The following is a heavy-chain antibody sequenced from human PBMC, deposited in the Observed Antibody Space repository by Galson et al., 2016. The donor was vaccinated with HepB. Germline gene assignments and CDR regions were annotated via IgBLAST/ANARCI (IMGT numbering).Heavy chain of an antibody. V-gene: IGHV3-72*01. CDR2: IRHKATSYST. CDR1: GFIFSDYY. CDR3: ARECHPCYYTDV. J-gene: IGHJ6*03. D-gene: IGHD2-2*01. Sequence: SLRLSCAASGFIFSDYYIIWFRQAPGTGLEWVGRIRHKATSYSTEYAASVKDRLTISRDDSKNSVYMQMNSLKTEDTAVYYSARECHPCYYTDVWGKGTTVTVS.